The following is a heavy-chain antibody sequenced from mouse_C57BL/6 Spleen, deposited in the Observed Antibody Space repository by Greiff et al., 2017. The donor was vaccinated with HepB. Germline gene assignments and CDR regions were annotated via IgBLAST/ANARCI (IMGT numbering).Heavy chain of an antibody. J-gene: IGHJ4*01. V-gene: IGHV5-4*01. CDR1: GFTFSSYA. Sequence: EVKLVESGGGLVKPGGSLKLSCAASGFTFSSYAMSWVRQTPEKRLEWVATISDGGSYTYYPDNVKGRFTISRDNAKNNLYLQMSHLKSEDTAMYYCARDRSNWDGAMDYWGQGTSVTVSS. D-gene: IGHD4-1*01. CDR3: ARDRSNWDGAMDY. CDR2: ISDGGSYT.